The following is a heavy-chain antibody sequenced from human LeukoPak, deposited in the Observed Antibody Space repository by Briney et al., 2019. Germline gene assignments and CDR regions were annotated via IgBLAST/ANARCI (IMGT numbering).Heavy chain of an antibody. CDR2: INTDGSTT. CDR1: GFTFSSYW. J-gene: IGHJ4*02. CDR3: ARDRGGSSFDD. V-gene: IGHV3-74*01. D-gene: IGHD3-16*01. Sequence: GESLRLSCAASGFTFSSYWMHWVRQAPGKGLVWVSRINTDGSTTNYADSVKGRFTISRDNAKNTLYLQMNGLRAEHTAVYYCARDRGGSSFDDWGQGTLVTVSS.